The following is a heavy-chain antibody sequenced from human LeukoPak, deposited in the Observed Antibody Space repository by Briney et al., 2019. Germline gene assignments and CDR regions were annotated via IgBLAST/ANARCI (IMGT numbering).Heavy chain of an antibody. Sequence: PSETLSLTCTVSSGSINNYYWSWIRQPPGKGLEWIGYIYYSGSTNYNPSLKSRVTISVDTSKNQFSLKLSSVTAADTAVYYCARDHDPGYSGYDSYYHWFDPWGQGTLVTVSS. CDR3: ARDHDPGYSGYDSYYHWFDP. D-gene: IGHD5-12*01. V-gene: IGHV4-59*01. J-gene: IGHJ5*02. CDR1: SGSINNYY. CDR2: IYYSGST.